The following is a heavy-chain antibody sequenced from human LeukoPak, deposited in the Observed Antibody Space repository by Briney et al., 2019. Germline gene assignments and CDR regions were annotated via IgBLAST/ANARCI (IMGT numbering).Heavy chain of an antibody. D-gene: IGHD3-22*01. V-gene: IGHV4-31*03. CDR3: ARDRGYYDSSGAFGY. Sequence: PSETLSLTCTVSGGSISSGGYYWSWIRQHPGKGLEWIGYIYYSGSTYYNPSLKSRVTISVDTSKNQFSLKLSSVTAADTAVYYCARDRGYYDSSGAFGYWGQGTLVTVSS. CDR1: GGSISSGGYY. J-gene: IGHJ4*02. CDR2: IYYSGST.